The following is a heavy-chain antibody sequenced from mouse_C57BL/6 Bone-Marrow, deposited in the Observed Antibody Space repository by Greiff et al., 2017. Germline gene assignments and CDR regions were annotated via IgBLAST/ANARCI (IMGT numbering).Heavy chain of an antibody. CDR2: ISYDGSN. J-gene: IGHJ4*01. D-gene: IGHD2-4*01. CDR3: ARDDYDLYYAMDY. V-gene: IGHV3-6*01. CDR1: GYSITSGYY. Sequence: ESGPGLVKPSQSLSLTCSVTGYSITSGYYWNWIRQFPGNKLEWMGYISYDGSNNYNPSLKNRISITRYTSKNQFFLKLNSVTTEDTATYYCARDDYDLYYAMDYWGQGTSVTVSS.